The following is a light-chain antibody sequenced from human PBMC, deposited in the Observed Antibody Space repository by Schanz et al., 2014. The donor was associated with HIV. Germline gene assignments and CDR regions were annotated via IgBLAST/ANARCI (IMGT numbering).Light chain of an antibody. Sequence: EIVLTQSPATVSLSPGERVTLSCRASQSISSYLAWYQQTPGQAPRLLIYDASKKATGIPARFSGSGSGTDFTLTISSLEPEDFAVYYCQQRSEWPLTFGGGTKVEIK. V-gene: IGKV3-11*01. J-gene: IGKJ4*01. CDR3: QQRSEWPLT. CDR2: DAS. CDR1: QSISSY.